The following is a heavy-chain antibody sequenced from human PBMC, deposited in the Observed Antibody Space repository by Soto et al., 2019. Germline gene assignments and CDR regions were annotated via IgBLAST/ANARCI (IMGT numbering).Heavy chain of an antibody. V-gene: IGHV4-4*07. CDR1: GASISGYY. Sequence: QVQLQESGPGLVKPSETLSLTCTVSGASISGYYWSWIRKSAGKGLEWIGRIYATGTTDYNPSLNSRVMMAVDTSKEQFSLKLRSVTAADTAVYYCVRDGTKTLRDWFDPWGQGISGTVSS. CDR2: IYATGTT. CDR3: VRDGTKTLRDWFDP. D-gene: IGHD1-1*01. J-gene: IGHJ5*02.